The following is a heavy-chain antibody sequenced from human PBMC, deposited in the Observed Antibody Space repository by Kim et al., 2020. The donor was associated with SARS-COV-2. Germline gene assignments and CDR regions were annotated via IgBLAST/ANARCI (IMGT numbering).Heavy chain of an antibody. CDR1: GFTFSSYG. D-gene: IGHD3-10*01. V-gene: IGHV3-33*01. CDR3: ARDDWYYYGSGWYTLAGYFEY. Sequence: GGSLRLSCAASGFTFSSYGMHWVRQAPGKGLEWVSVIWYDGSNKYYADSVKGRFTISRDNSKNTLYLQMNSLRAEDTAVYYCARDDWYYYGSGWYTLAGYFEYWGQGTLVTVSS. J-gene: IGHJ4*02. CDR2: IWYDGSNK.